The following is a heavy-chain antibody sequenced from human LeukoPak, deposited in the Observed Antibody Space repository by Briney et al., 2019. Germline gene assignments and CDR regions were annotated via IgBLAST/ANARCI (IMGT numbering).Heavy chain of an antibody. V-gene: IGHV3-11*01. J-gene: IGHJ5*02. Sequence: PGGSLRLSCAASGFTFSDYYMSWIRQVPGKGLEWVSYISSSGSTIYYADSVKGRFTISRDNAKNSLYLQMNSLRAEDTAVYYCARDIEEYYYGSGTNAFDPWGQGTLVTVSS. CDR3: ARDIEEYYYGSGTNAFDP. D-gene: IGHD3-10*01. CDR2: ISSSGSTI. CDR1: GFTFSDYY.